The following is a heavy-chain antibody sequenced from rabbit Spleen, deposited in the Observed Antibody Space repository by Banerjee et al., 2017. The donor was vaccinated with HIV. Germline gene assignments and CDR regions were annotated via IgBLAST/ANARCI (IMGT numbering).Heavy chain of an antibody. Sequence: QSLEESGGDLVKPGASLTLTCTASGFSFSSDYYICWVRQAPGKGLEWIACIYGGDIRSSAYASWAKGRFTISKPSSTTVTLQMTRLTAADTATYFCGRGSATMTMVITGYYLSLWGPGTLVTVS. CDR2: IYGGDIRSS. J-gene: IGHJ6*01. D-gene: IGHD2-1*01. CDR3: GRGSATMTMVITGYYLSL. V-gene: IGHV1S40*01. CDR1: GFSFSSDYY.